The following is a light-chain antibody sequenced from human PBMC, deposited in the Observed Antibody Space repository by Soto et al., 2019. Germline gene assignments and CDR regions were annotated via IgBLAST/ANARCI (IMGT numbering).Light chain of an antibody. CDR1: QSISSW. CDR2: DAS. J-gene: IGKJ1*01. CDR3: QQYYTYSWT. V-gene: IGKV1-5*01. Sequence: DIKMNQSPSTLSASVGDRVTITCRASQSISSWLAWYQQKPGKAPKLLIYDASSLESGVPSRFSGSGSGTEFTVTISSLQPDDFATYYCQQYYTYSWTFGQGTKVDIK.